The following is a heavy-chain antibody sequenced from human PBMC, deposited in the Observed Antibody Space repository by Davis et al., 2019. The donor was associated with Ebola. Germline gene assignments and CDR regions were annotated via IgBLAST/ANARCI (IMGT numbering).Heavy chain of an antibody. V-gene: IGHV3-74*01. CDR3: AKGLRTQWLVTRYFDY. CDR1: GFSFSRYW. D-gene: IGHD6-19*01. CDR2: IKSDGSTK. J-gene: IGHJ4*01. Sequence: GESLKISCAASGFSFSRYWMHWVRQAPGKGLVWVSRIKSDGSTKSYADSVTGRFTISRDNSRDTLYLQMTSLRAEDTAVYYCAKGLRTQWLVTRYFDYWGHGNLVTVSS.